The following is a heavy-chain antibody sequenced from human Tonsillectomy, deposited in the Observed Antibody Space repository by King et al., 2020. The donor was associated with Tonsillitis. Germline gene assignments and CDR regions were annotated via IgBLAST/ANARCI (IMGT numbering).Heavy chain of an antibody. CDR1: GGSINNDNYY. J-gene: IGHJ2*01. CDR3: ARHMDDSDDYLGYFDL. D-gene: IGHD4-17*01. V-gene: IGHV4-39*01. CDR2: IYYSGST. Sequence: QLQESGPGLVKPSETLSLTCTVSGGSINNDNYYWGWIRQPPGKGLEWIGSIYYSGSTYYDPSLKSRVTIPVDTSKNQFSLKLSSVTAADTAVYYCARHMDDSDDYLGYFDLWGRGTLVTVSS.